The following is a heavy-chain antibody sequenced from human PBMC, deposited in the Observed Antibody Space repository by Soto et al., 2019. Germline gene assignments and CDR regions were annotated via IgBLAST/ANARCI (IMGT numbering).Heavy chain of an antibody. D-gene: IGHD3-3*02. CDR3: GRGILAGGGHPDS. J-gene: IGHJ5*01. V-gene: IGHV3-21*01. CDR2: ISSGSSYI. Sequence: SGGSLRLSXAASGFTFSSYTMNWVRQAPGKGLEWVSSISSGSSYIYYAGSVRGRFSISRDNAQNSLFLQMNSLRAEDSAVYYWGRGILAGGGHPDSWGQGTKVTVSS. CDR1: GFTFSSYT.